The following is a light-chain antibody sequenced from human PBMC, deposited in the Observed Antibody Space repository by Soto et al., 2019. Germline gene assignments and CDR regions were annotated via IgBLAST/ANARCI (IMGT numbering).Light chain of an antibody. Sequence: QSALTQPASLSGSPGQSITIACTGTSSDIGAYDYVSWFQPHPGKAPKLMISEVNNPPSRVSNRFSGWKSGNTAYLTISGLQVEDEAEYFCLSFPTTITSVIGTGSKVTVL. V-gene: IGLV2-14*01. J-gene: IGLJ1*01. CDR3: LSFPTTITSV. CDR1: SSDIGAYDY. CDR2: EVN.